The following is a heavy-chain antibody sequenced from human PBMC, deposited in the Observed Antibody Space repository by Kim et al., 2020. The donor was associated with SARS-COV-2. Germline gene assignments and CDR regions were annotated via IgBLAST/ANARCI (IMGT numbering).Heavy chain of an antibody. V-gene: IGHV1-69*13. CDR2: IIPIFGTA. D-gene: IGHD3-9*01. CDR3: ARGRDILTGYNQDYYYYGMDV. Sequence: SVKVSCKASGGTFSSYAISWVRQAPGQGLEWMGGIIPIFGTANYAQKFQGRVTITADESTSTAYMELSSLRSEDTAVYYCARGRDILTGYNQDYYYYGMDVWGQGTTVTVSS. CDR1: GGTFSSYA. J-gene: IGHJ6*02.